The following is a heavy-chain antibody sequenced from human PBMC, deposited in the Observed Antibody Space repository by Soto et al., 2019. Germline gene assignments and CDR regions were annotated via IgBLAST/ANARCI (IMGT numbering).Heavy chain of an antibody. CDR1: GFTFDNYA. J-gene: IGHJ3*02. Sequence: SLRLSCAASGFTFDNYAMHWVRQAPGKGLEWVSRISWNSGTIDYADSVKGRFTISRDNAKNSLYLQMNGLRAEDTALYYCAKDMKQTPDDAFDISGQGTMVTVSS. CDR3: AKDMKQTPDDAFDI. CDR2: ISWNSGTI. V-gene: IGHV3-9*01.